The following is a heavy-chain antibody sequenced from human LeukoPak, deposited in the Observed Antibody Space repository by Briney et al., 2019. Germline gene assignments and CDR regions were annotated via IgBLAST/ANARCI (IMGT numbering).Heavy chain of an antibody. V-gene: IGHV3-30*18. J-gene: IGHJ4*02. D-gene: IGHD3-10*01. Sequence: PGRSLRLTCAASGFTFSSYGMHWVRQAPGKGLEWVAVISYDGSNTYYADSVKGRFTISRDNSKNMLYLQMNSLRAEDTAVYYCAKPYYYGSRSHMDYWGQGTLVTVSS. CDR2: ISYDGSNT. CDR1: GFTFSSYG. CDR3: AKPYYYGSRSHMDY.